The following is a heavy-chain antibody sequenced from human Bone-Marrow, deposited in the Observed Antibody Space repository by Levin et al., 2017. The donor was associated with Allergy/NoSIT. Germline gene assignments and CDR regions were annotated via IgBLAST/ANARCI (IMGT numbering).Heavy chain of an antibody. CDR1: GFTFSSHA. Sequence: PGGSLRLSCAASGFTFSSHAMSWVRQAPGKGLEWVSTISGSGTNSYSADSVKGRFTISRDNSNNMVYLHMNSLRVEDTAIFYCAKDRGSSTAIPFDFWGQGTLVTVSS. CDR3: AKDRGSSTAIPFDF. J-gene: IGHJ4*02. D-gene: IGHD2-2*02. CDR2: ISGSGTNS. V-gene: IGHV3-23*01.